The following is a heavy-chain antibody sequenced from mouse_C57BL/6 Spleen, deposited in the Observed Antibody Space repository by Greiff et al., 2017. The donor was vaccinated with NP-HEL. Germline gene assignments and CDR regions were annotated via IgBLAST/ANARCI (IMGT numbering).Heavy chain of an antibody. J-gene: IGHJ2*01. CDR1: GYTFTSYW. V-gene: IGHV1-69*01. CDR3: ARSKGYGISFDY. Sequence: QVQLQQPGAELVMPGASVKLSCKASGYTFTSYWMHWVKQRPGQGLEWIGEIDPSDSYTTYNQKFKGKSTLTVDKSSSTAYMQLSSLTSEDSAVYYCARSKGYGISFDYWGQGTTLTVSS. CDR2: IDPSDSYT. D-gene: IGHD1-1*01.